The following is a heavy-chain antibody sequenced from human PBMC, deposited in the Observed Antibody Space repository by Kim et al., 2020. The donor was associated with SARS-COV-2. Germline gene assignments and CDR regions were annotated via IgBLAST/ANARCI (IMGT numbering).Heavy chain of an antibody. V-gene: IGHV3-23*01. D-gene: IGHD1-7*01. J-gene: IGHJ3*02. Sequence: SVKGRFTLSRDNSKNTLHLQMNILRADDTAIYYCTKGIGPNYPGSRTFDMWGQGTMVTVSS. CDR3: TKGIGPNYPGSRTFDM.